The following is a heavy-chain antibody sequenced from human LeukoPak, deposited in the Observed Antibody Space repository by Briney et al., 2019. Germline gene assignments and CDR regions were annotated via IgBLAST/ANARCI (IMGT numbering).Heavy chain of an antibody. J-gene: IGHJ4*02. D-gene: IGHD2/OR15-2a*01. CDR2: IYGTGRI. Sequence: SETLSLTCTVSDDSISEYYWSWLRQPPGKGLEWIGYIYGTGRINYNPSLKSRVAISIVTSQNQFSLMVTSVTTADTAMYFCARDTSPETFRVWGQGILVTVSS. CDR1: DDSISEYY. CDR3: ARDTSPETFRV. V-gene: IGHV4-59*01.